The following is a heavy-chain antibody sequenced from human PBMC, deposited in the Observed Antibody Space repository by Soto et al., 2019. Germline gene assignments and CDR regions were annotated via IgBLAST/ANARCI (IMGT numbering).Heavy chain of an antibody. J-gene: IGHJ4*02. CDR1: GDTFTSYG. D-gene: IGHD3-22*01. Sequence: AAVKVSCKASGDTFTSYGISWVRQAPGHGLEWMGWISAYNGNTNYAQKLQGRVTMTTDTSTSTAYMELRSLRSDDTAVYYCARGTYYYDSSGYYQPRPFDYWGQGTLVTVSS. CDR3: ARGTYYYDSSGYYQPRPFDY. CDR2: ISAYNGNT. V-gene: IGHV1-18*04.